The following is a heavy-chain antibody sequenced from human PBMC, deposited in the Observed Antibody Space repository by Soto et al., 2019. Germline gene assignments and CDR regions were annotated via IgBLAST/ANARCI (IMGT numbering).Heavy chain of an antibody. CDR2: INPQTGGT. D-gene: IGHD2-2*01. V-gene: IGHV1-2*02. CDR1: GYTFTGYD. Sequence: ASVNVSCKASGYTFTGYDIHWGREAPGQGLEWMGWINPQTGGTSYAQKFQGRVTLSRDTPINTAYLELSRLTFDDAAVYFCARERYQVISDGMDVWGQGTTVTVSS. CDR3: ARERYQVISDGMDV. J-gene: IGHJ6*02.